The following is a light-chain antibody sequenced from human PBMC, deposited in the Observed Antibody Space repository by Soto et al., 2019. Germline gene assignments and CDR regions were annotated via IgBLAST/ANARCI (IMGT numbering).Light chain of an antibody. V-gene: IGKV3-20*01. J-gene: IGKJ4*01. CDR2: GAS. CDR3: QQYGSAPFS. CDR1: QSVSSSY. Sequence: EIVLTQSPGTLSLSPGERATLSCRASQSVSSSYLAWYQQKPGQAPRLLIYGASSRATGIPDRFSGSGSGTDFTHTISRLEPEDFAVYYCQQYGSAPFSFGGGSKVEIK.